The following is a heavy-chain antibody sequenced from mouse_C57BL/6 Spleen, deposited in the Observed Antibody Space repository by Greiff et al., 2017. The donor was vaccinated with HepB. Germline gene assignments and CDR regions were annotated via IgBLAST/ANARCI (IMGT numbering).Heavy chain of an antibody. D-gene: IGHD2-1*01. CDR2: ILPGSGST. CDR1: GYTFTGYW. Sequence: QVQLQQSGAELMKPGASVKLSCKATGYTFTGYWIEWVKQRPGHGLEWIGEILPGSGSTNYTEKFKGKATFTADTSSNTAYMQLSSLTTEDSAIYYCARWNYGNSGWGQGTSVTVSS. V-gene: IGHV1-9*01. CDR3: ARWNYGNSG. J-gene: IGHJ4*01.